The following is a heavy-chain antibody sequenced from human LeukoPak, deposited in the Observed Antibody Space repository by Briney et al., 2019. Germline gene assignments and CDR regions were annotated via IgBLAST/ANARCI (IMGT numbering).Heavy chain of an antibody. CDR2: IYYSGST. Sequence: SETLSLTRTVSGGSVSSGSYCWSWIRQPPGKGLEWIGYIYYSGSTNYNPSLKSRVTISVDTSKNQFSLKLSSVTAADTAVYYCARDFRAGMDVWGKGTTVTVSS. V-gene: IGHV4-61*01. CDR3: ARDFRAGMDV. CDR1: GGSVSSGSYC. J-gene: IGHJ6*04.